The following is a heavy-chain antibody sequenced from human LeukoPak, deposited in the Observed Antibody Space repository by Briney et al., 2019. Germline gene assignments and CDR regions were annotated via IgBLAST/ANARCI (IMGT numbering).Heavy chain of an antibody. J-gene: IGHJ4*02. Sequence: SETLSLTCTVSGASISSFYWSWIRQPPGKGLEWIGYIYYSGSTYYNPSLKSRVTISVDTSKNQFSLKLSSVTAADTAVYYCARVCYGSGSCIDYWGQGTLVTVSS. CDR2: IYYSGST. V-gene: IGHV4-59*06. CDR3: ARVCYGSGSCIDY. CDR1: GASISSFY. D-gene: IGHD3-10*01.